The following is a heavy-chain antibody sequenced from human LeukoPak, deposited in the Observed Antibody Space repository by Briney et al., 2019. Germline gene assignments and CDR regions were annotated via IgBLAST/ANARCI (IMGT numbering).Heavy chain of an antibody. CDR3: AKVRAYSSSDAFDI. CDR2: ISYDGSNK. Sequence: QPGRSLRLSCAASGFTFSSYGMHWVRQAPGKGLEWVAVISYDGSNKYYADSVKGRFTISRDNSKNTLYLQMNSLRAEDTAVYYCAKVRAYSSSDAFDIWGQGTMVTVSS. CDR1: GFTFSSYG. D-gene: IGHD6-6*01. J-gene: IGHJ3*02. V-gene: IGHV3-30*18.